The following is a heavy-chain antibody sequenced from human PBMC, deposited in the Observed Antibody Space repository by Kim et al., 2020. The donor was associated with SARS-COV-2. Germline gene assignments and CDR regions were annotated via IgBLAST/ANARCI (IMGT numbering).Heavy chain of an antibody. Sequence: QGRVTITRDTSASTAYMELSSLRSEDTAVYYCARGFALLWFREFNNWFDPWGQGTLVTVSS. J-gene: IGHJ5*02. V-gene: IGHV1-3*01. D-gene: IGHD3-10*01. CDR3: ARGFALLWFREFNNWFDP.